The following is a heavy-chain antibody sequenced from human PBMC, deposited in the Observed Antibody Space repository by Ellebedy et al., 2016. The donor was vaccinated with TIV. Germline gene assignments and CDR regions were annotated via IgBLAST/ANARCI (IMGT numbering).Heavy chain of an antibody. CDR3: ARAVFGTKFDF. D-gene: IGHD1-14*01. CDR1: GGAFSGNY. J-gene: IGHJ4*02. V-gene: IGHV4-34*01. Sequence: MPSETLSLTCAVYGGAFSGNYWSWIRQPPGKGLEWIGTFNHSGSTNYNPSLKSRVTISVDTSTNQLSLKLSAVTAADTAVYYCARAVFGTKFDFWGQGTLVTVSS. CDR2: FNHSGST.